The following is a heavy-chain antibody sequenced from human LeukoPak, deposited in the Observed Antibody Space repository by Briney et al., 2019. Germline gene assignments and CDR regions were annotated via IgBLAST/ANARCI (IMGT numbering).Heavy chain of an antibody. CDR1: GFTFNTYW. J-gene: IGHJ4*02. CDR2: VHREGTTT. D-gene: IGHD3/OR15-3a*01. Sequence: PGGSLRLSCAASGFTFNTYWMHWVRQAPGKGLVWVARVHREGTTTAYADSVKGRFTISRDNAKNTLYLQMTNLRAEDTAVYYCARDSDWILFDYWGRGTLVTVSS. V-gene: IGHV3-74*03. CDR3: ARDSDWILFDY.